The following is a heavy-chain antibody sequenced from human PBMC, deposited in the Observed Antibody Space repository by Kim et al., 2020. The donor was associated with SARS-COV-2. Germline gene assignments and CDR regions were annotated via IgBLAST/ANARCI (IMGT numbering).Heavy chain of an antibody. D-gene: IGHD6-13*01. CDR2: IYYSGST. Sequence: SETLSLTCTVSGGSISSSSYYWGWIRQPPGKGLEWIGSIYYSGSTYYNPSLKSRVTISVDTSKNQFSLKLSSVTAADTAVYYCARREVYSSSFFDYWGQGTLVTVSS. CDR3: ARREVYSSSFFDY. CDR1: GGSISSSSYY. V-gene: IGHV4-39*01. J-gene: IGHJ4*02.